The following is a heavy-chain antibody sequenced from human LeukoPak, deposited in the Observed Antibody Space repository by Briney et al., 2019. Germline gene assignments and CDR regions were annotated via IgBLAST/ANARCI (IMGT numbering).Heavy chain of an antibody. J-gene: IGHJ4*02. Sequence: GESLKISCKGSGYSFTKYWIGWVRQMPGKGLEWMGIIYLGDSDTRYSPSFQGQVTISADKSVGTAYLQWSSLKASDTAMYYCARHVKDTSGFYYPDFDFWGQGTLVTVSS. D-gene: IGHD3-22*01. CDR1: GYSFTKYW. CDR2: IYLGDSDT. CDR3: ARHVKDTSGFYYPDFDF. V-gene: IGHV5-51*01.